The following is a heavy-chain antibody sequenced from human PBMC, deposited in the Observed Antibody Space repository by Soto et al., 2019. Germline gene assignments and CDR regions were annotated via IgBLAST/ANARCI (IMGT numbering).Heavy chain of an antibody. Sequence: SETLSLTCTVSGGSISSYYWSWVRQPPGKGLEWIGYIYYSGSTNYNPSLKSRVTISVDTSKNQFSLKLSSVTAADTAVYYCARVRGYGSGSYYVDYWGQGTLVTVSS. CDR3: ARVRGYGSGSYYVDY. CDR2: IYYSGST. CDR1: GGSISSYY. D-gene: IGHD3-10*01. J-gene: IGHJ4*02. V-gene: IGHV4-59*01.